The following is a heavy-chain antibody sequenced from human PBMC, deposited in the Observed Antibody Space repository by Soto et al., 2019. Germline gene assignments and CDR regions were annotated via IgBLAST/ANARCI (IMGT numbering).Heavy chain of an antibody. Sequence: QITLKESGPTLVKPTQTLTLTCTFSGFSLSTSGVGVGWIRQPPGKALEWLALIYWDDDKRYSPSLKSKLTITKDTSKNQVVLTMTNIDPVDTATYYCAHRRGTVVVGTRWFDPWGQGTLVTVSS. CDR3: AHRRGTVVVGTRWFDP. D-gene: IGHD2-15*01. J-gene: IGHJ5*02. CDR1: GFSLSTSGVG. V-gene: IGHV2-5*02. CDR2: IYWDDDK.